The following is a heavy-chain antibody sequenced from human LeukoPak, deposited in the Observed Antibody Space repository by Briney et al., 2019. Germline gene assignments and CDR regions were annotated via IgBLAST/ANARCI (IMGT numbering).Heavy chain of an antibody. D-gene: IGHD3-10*01. CDR2: IYPADSDT. J-gene: IGHJ4*02. CDR3: ATLHDSGTYYSSFDY. V-gene: IGHV5-51*01. Sequence: GESLKISCKGSGSSFPSYWIGWVRQMPGKGLEWMGIIYPADSDTRYSPSFQGQVTISVDKSISTAYLQWSSLKASDTAMYYCATLHDSGTYYSSFDYWGQGTLVTVSS. CDR1: GSSFPSYW.